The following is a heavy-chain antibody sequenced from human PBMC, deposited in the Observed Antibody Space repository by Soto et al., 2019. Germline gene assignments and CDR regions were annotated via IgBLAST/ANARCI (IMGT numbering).Heavy chain of an antibody. CDR2: IYHSGNT. CDR3: ARHIAARYYYYYGMDV. D-gene: IGHD6-6*01. Sequence: LSLTCAVSGYAISSGSYWDWIRQPPGKGLEWIGSIYHSGNTYFNPSLESRVTISVDTSKNQFSLKLSSVTAADTAVYYCARHIAARYYYYYGMDVWGQGTTVTVSS. J-gene: IGHJ6*02. CDR1: GYAISSGSY. V-gene: IGHV4-38-2*01.